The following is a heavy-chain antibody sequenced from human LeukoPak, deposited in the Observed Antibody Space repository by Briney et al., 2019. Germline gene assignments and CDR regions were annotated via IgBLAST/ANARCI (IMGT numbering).Heavy chain of an antibody. V-gene: IGHV1-2*02. D-gene: IGHD2-2*01. J-gene: IGHJ4*02. Sequence: GASVKVSCKASGYTFTCYYMHWVRQAPGQGLEWMGWINPNSGGTNYAQKFQGRDTMTRDTSISTAYMELSRLRSDDTAVYYCARDDTSWDYFDYWGQGTLVTVSS. CDR3: ARDDTSWDYFDY. CDR2: INPNSGGT. CDR1: GYTFTCYY.